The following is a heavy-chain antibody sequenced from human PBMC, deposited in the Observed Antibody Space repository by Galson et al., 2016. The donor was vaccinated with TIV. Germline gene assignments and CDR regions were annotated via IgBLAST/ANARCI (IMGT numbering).Heavy chain of an antibody. CDR2: ISHDGHIK. Sequence: SLRLSCAASGFTFSNHGMHWVRQAPGKGLEWVAVISHDGHIKDYGDSVKGRFLVTRDNSQNTLYLQMNSLRTDDTALYYCAKDRYADYAPLDSWGQGTLVTVSS. CDR1: GFTFSNHG. CDR3: AKDRYADYAPLDS. J-gene: IGHJ4*02. D-gene: IGHD4-17*01. V-gene: IGHV3-30*18.